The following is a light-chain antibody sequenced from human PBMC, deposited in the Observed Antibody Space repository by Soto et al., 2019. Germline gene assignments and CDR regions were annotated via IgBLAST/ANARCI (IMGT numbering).Light chain of an antibody. V-gene: IGKV1-9*01. CDR3: QQVDSYPRT. CDR2: ASS. CDR1: QGMGTY. J-gene: IGKJ1*01. Sequence: IQLTQSPSSLSASVGDRGTVTCRASQGMGTYLVWYQQQSGKAPTVLIHASSTLQTAVPSRFSGSGSGTDPSLTISSLHPEDVATYSCQQVDSYPRTFGQGTKVDIK.